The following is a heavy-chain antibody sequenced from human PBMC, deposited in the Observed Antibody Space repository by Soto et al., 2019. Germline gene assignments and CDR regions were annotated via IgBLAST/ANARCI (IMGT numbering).Heavy chain of an antibody. CDR1: GGSISSSSYY. D-gene: IGHD6-13*01. V-gene: IGHV4-39*01. CDR2: IYYSGST. CDR3: ASQYSSSWYLDY. J-gene: IGHJ4*02. Sequence: ETLSLTCTVSGGSISSSSYYWGWIRQPPGKGLEWIGSIYYSGSTYYNPSLKSRVTISVDTSKNQFSLKLSSVTAADTAVYYCASQYSSSWYLDYWGQGTLVTVS.